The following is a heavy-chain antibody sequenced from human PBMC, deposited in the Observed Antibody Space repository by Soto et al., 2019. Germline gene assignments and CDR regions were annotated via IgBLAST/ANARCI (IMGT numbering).Heavy chain of an antibody. CDR2: IINTGVRT. Sequence: EVQLLESGGGLVQPGGSLRLSCAASGFTFSTYAMSWVRQAPGKGLDWISAIINTGVRTYYADSVKGRFTTSRDNSKNTVYLQMNSLRAEDTAVYYCVKEHGDSFSDYWGQGTLVTVSS. D-gene: IGHD2-21*01. J-gene: IGHJ4*02. CDR1: GFTFSTYA. CDR3: VKEHGDSFSDY. V-gene: IGHV3-23*01.